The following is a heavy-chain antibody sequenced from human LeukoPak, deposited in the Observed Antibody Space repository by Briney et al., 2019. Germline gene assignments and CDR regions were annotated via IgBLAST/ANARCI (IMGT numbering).Heavy chain of an antibody. CDR1: GGSFSGYY. Sequence: PSETLSLTCAVYGGSFSGYYWSWIRQPPGKGLEWIGEINHSGSTNYNPSLKSRVTISVDTSKNQFSLKLSSVTAADTAVYYCARSYVWGSYRPAEYFQHWRQGTLVTVSS. CDR3: ARSYVWGSYRPAEYFQH. D-gene: IGHD3-16*02. V-gene: IGHV4-34*01. CDR2: INHSGST. J-gene: IGHJ1*01.